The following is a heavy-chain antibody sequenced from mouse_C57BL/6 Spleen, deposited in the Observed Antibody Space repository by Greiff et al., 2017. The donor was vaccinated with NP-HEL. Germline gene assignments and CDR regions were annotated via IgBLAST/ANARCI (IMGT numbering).Heavy chain of an antibody. J-gene: IGHJ1*03. CDR3: ARSAPGWYFDV. V-gene: IGHV1-82*01. CDR1: GYAFSSSW. CDR2: IYPGDGDT. Sequence: VQLQQSGPELVKPGASVKISCKASGYAFSSSWMNWVKQRPGKGLEWIGRIYPGDGDTNYNGKFKGKATLTADKSSSTAYMQLSSLTSEDSAVYFCARSAPGWYFDVWGTGTTVTVSS.